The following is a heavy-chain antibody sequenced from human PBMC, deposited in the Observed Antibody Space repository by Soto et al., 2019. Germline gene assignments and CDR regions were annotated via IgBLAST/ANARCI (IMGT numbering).Heavy chain of an antibody. CDR1: GYTFTSYW. V-gene: IGHV5-51*01. CDR2: IYPSDSDI. CDR3: VRSGTSSGRFSDY. Sequence: PGEALKISCKGSGYTFTSYWIGLVRQMPGEGLEWMGVIYPSDSDIRYSPYFQGKVTISADKSITTAYLQWSSLKAADTAMYYCVRSGTSSGRFSDYWGQGTLVTVSS. J-gene: IGHJ4*02. D-gene: IGHD2-15*01.